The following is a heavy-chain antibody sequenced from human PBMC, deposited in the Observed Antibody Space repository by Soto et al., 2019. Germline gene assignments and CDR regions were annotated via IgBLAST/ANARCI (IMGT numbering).Heavy chain of an antibody. Sequence: QVQLQESGPGLVKPSETLSLTCTVSGGSISSYYWSWIRQPPGKGLEWIGYIYYSGSTNYNPSLKSRVTISVDTSKNQFSLKLSSVTAADTAVYYCARGDGYNWVYYFDYWGQGTLVTVSS. CDR3: ARGDGYNWVYYFDY. V-gene: IGHV4-59*01. J-gene: IGHJ4*02. D-gene: IGHD5-12*01. CDR1: GGSISSYY. CDR2: IYYSGST.